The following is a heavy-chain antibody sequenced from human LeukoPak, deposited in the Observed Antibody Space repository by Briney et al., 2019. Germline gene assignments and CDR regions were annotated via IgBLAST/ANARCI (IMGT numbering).Heavy chain of an antibody. V-gene: IGHV1-18*01. CDR3: ARDPVDPNCSSTSCYALFDP. D-gene: IGHD2-2*01. CDR2: ISAYNGNT. Sequence: ASVKVSCKASGYTFTSYGISWVRQAPGQGLEWMGWISAYNGNTNYAQKLQGRVTMTTDTSTSTAYMELRSLRSDDTAVYYCARDPVDPNCSSTSCYALFDPWGQGTLVTVSS. CDR1: GYTFTSYG. J-gene: IGHJ5*02.